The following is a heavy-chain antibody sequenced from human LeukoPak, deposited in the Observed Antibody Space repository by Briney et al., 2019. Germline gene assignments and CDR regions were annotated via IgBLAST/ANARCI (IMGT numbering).Heavy chain of an antibody. V-gene: IGHV3-7*01. CDR3: VRALGSSSADS. CDR1: GFIFTHSW. D-gene: IGHD6-6*01. J-gene: IGHJ4*02. Sequence: GGSLRLSCAASGFIFTHSWMSWVRQAPGKGLEWVANIKQDGSEKYYVDSVEGQFTIPRDNAKNSLSLQMNSLRGEDTAVYYCVRALGSSSADSWGQGTLVTVSS. CDR2: IKQDGSEK.